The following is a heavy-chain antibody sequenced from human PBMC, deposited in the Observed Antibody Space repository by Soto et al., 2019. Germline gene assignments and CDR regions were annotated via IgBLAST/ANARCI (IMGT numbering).Heavy chain of an antibody. CDR3: ARWSAAGTLLGQRIFDY. CDR2: IYCSGST. V-gene: IGHV4-59*01. D-gene: IGHD6-13*01. J-gene: IGHJ4*02. Sequence: SETLSLTCTVPGGSISSYYWSWIRQPPGKGLEWIGYIYCSGSTNYNPSLKSRVTISVDTSKNQFSLKLSSVTAADTAVYYCARWSAAGTLLGQRIFDYWGQGTLVTVPQ. CDR1: GGSISSYY.